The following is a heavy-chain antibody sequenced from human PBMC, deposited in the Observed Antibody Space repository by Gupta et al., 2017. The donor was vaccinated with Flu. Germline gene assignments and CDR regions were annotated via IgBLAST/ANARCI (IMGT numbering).Heavy chain of an antibody. V-gene: IGHV3-23*01. CDR2: ISGSGGST. CDR3: ASGLRIQLWFDY. D-gene: IGHD5-18*01. Sequence: EVQLLESGGGLVQPGGSLRLSCAAAGFTLSSYAMRWVRQAPGKGLEWVSAISGSGGSTYYADSVKGRFTISRDNSKNTLYLQMNSLRAEDTAVYYCASGLRIQLWFDYWGQGTLVTVSS. CDR1: GFTLSSYA. J-gene: IGHJ4*02.